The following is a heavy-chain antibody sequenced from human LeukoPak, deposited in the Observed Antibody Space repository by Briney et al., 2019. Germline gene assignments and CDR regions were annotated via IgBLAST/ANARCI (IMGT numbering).Heavy chain of an antibody. Sequence: SETLSLTCTVSGGSISISSYYWGWIRQSPGKGLEWIGSIYYSGITYYNPSLKSRVTVSVDTSKNQFSLTLSSVTAADTAVYYCARHGIVVVSDWGQGTLLTVSS. CDR1: GGSISISSYY. J-gene: IGHJ4*02. D-gene: IGHD2-21*01. CDR2: IYYSGIT. CDR3: ARHGIVVVSD. V-gene: IGHV4-39*01.